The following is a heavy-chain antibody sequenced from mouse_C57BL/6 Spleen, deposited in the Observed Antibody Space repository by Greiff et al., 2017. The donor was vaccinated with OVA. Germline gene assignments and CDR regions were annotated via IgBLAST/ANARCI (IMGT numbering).Heavy chain of an antibody. V-gene: IGHV1-39*01. CDR3: ANYYYGSSYAMDY. CDR1: GYSFTDYY. Sequence: VQLQQSGPELVKPGASVKISCKASGYSFTDYYMNWVKQSNGKSLEWIGVINTNYGTTSYNQKFKGKATLTVDQSSSTAYMQLNSLTSEDSAVYYCANYYYGSSYAMDYWGQGTSVTVSS. D-gene: IGHD1-1*01. CDR2: INTNYGTT. J-gene: IGHJ4*01.